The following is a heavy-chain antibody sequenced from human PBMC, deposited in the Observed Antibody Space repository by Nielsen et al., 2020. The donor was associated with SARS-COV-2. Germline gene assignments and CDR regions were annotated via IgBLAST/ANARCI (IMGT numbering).Heavy chain of an antibody. Sequence: SQTLSLTCAISGDSVSSNSAAWNWIRQSPSRGLEWLGRTYYRSKWYNDYAVSVKSRITINPDTSKNQFSLQLNSVTPEDTAVYYCARDHIYSYGWRRVDKTLPDAFDIWGQGTMVTVSS. CDR1: GDSVSSNSAA. CDR3: ARDHIYSYGWRRVDKTLPDAFDI. V-gene: IGHV6-1*01. CDR2: TYYRSKWYN. D-gene: IGHD5-18*01. J-gene: IGHJ3*02.